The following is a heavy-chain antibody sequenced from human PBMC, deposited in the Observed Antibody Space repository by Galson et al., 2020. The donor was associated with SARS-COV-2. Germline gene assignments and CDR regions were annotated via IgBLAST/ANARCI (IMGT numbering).Heavy chain of an antibody. J-gene: IGHJ4*02. Sequence: SETLSLTCNISGGSISSHYWSWIRQPPGKGPEWIGYVYYSGSTKYNPSLKSRVTISIDTSKKQFSLKLSSVSAADTAVYYCARIAYSGFYYFDYWAQGTLVTVSS. V-gene: IGHV4-59*11. CDR3: ARIAYSGFYYFDY. D-gene: IGHD1-26*01. CDR1: GGSISSHY. CDR2: VYYSGST.